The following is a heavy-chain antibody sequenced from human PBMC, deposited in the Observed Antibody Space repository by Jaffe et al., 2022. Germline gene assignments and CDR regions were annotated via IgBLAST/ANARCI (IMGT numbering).Heavy chain of an antibody. J-gene: IGHJ5*02. Sequence: QVQLQESGPGLVKPSETLSLTCTVSGGSISSYYWSWIRQPPGKGLEWIGYIYYSGSTNYNPSLKSRVTISVDTSKNQFSLKLSSVTAADTAVYYCARDHGYSGYDWSSWGQGTLVTVSS. CDR2: IYYSGST. CDR1: GGSISSYY. D-gene: IGHD5-12*01. CDR3: ARDHGYSGYDWSS. V-gene: IGHV4-59*01.